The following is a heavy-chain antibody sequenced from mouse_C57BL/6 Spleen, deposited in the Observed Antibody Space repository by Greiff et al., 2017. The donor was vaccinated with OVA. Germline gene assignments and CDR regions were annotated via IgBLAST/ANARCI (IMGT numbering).Heavy chain of an antibody. Sequence: EVKLQQSGAELVRPGASVKLSCTASGFNIKDDYMHWVKQRPEQGLEWIGWIDPENGDTEYASKFQGKATITADTSSNTAYLQLSSLTSEDTAVYYCTTAAQASFAYWGQGTLVTVSA. V-gene: IGHV14-4*01. J-gene: IGHJ3*01. CDR1: GFNIKDDY. CDR2: IDPENGDT. CDR3: TTAAQASFAY. D-gene: IGHD3-2*02.